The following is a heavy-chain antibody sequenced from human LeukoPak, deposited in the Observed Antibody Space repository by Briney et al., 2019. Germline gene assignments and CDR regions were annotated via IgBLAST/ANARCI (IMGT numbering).Heavy chain of an antibody. D-gene: IGHD3-9*01. CDR2: IYYSGST. J-gene: IGHJ3*02. CDR1: GVSISSGDYY. CDR3: ASAPSDILTGYYLDDAFDI. Sequence: PSETLSLTCTVSGVSISSGDYYWSWIRQPPGKGLEWIGYIYYSGSTYYNPSLKSRVTISVDTSKNQFSLKLSSVTAADTAVYYCASAPSDILTGYYLDDAFDIWGQGTMVTVSS. V-gene: IGHV4-30-4*01.